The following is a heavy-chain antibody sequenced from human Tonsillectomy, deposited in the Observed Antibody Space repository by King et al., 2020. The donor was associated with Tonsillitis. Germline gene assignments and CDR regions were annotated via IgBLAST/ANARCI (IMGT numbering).Heavy chain of an antibody. V-gene: IGHV1-2*02. J-gene: IGHJ5*02. Sequence: VQLVESGAEVKTPGASVKVSCQASEYSFTDYYIYWVRQAPGQGLEWMGWINPNSGGTNYAENFQGRVTMTRNTSISTAYMELSRLRSDDTAVYYCARNYNFWSGYYLNWFDPWGQGTLVTVSS. D-gene: IGHD3-3*01. CDR2: INPNSGGT. CDR3: ARNYNFWSGYYLNWFDP. CDR1: EYSFTDYY.